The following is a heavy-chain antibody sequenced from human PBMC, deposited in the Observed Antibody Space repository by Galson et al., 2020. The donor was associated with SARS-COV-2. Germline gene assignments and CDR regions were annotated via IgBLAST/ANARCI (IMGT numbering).Heavy chain of an antibody. D-gene: IGHD6-13*01. J-gene: IGHJ3*02. CDR2: TYYRSQWST. Sequence: SQTLSLTCAISGDSVPSNSAAWNWIRQTPSRGLEWLGRTYYRSQWSTDYAVSVKSRITINPDTSKNQFSLQLNSVTPEDTAIYYCAGRVAGAGSRHIWGQGTMVIVSS. CDR1: GDSVPSNSAA. CDR3: AGRVAGAGSRHI. V-gene: IGHV6-1*01.